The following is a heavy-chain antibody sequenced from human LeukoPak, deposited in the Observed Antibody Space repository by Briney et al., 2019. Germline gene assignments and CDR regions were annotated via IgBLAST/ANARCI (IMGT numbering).Heavy chain of an antibody. V-gene: IGHV4-38-2*02. CDR1: GYSISSGYY. CDR3: ARDLSFGELSINWFDP. D-gene: IGHD3-10*01. J-gene: IGHJ5*02. Sequence: SETLSLTCAVSGYSISSGYYWGWIRQPPGKGLEWIGSIYHSGSTYYNPSLKSRVTISVDTSKNQFSLNLSSVTAADTAVYYCARDLSFGELSINWFDPWGQGTLVTVSS. CDR2: IYHSGST.